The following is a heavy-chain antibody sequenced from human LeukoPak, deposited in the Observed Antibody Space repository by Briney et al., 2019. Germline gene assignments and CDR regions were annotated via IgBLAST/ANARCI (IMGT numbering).Heavy chain of an antibody. CDR1: AASISNYF. V-gene: IGHV4-4*07. CDR3: ARDPGDY. J-gene: IGHJ4*02. Sequence: SQTLSLTCTVSAASISNYFGSCIRHPAGSWLEWIVPIDTTGSSNSNPYIKSRITMSVDTSKNQLSLNLSSVTAADTAVYHCARDPGDYWGQGTLVTVSS. CDR2: IDTTGSS.